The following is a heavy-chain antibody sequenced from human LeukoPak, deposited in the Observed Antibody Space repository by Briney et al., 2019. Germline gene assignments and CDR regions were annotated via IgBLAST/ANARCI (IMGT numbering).Heavy chain of an antibody. D-gene: IGHD3-22*01. CDR3: ARGGHYYDSSPNAFDV. CDR2: INHSGST. CDR1: GGSFSGYY. Sequence: SETPSLTCAVYGGSFSGYYWSWIRQPPGKGLEWIGEINHSGSTNYNPSPKSRVTISVDTSKNQFSLKLTSVTAADTAVYYCARGGHYYDSSPNAFDVWGQGTMVTISS. V-gene: IGHV4-34*01. J-gene: IGHJ3*01.